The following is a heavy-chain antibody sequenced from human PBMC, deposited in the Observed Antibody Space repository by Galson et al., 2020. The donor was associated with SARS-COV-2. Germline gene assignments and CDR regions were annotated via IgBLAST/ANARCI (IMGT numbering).Heavy chain of an antibody. Sequence: GESLKISCAASGFTFSDYYMSWIRQAPGKGLEWVSYISSSGSIKYYADSVKGRFTISRDNAKNSLYLQMNNLRAEDTAVYYCGRHVYYYDSSGYYWGGVFDYWGQGTLVTVSS. CDR2: ISSSGSIK. CDR1: GFTFSDYY. V-gene: IGHV3-11*01. CDR3: GRHVYYYDSSGYYWGGVFDY. D-gene: IGHD3-22*01. J-gene: IGHJ4*02.